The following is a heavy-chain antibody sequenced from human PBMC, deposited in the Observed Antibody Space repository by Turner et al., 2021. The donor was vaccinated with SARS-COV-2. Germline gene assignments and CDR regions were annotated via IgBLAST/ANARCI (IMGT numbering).Heavy chain of an antibody. J-gene: IGHJ6*02. Sequence: QVQLQESGPGLVKPSETLSLTCPVSGGSISSYYWSWIRQPPGKGLEWIGYIHYSGSTNYNPSLKSRVTISVDTSKNQFSLKLSSVTAADTAVYYCARHGFSGWDGGGMDVWGQGTTVTVSS. CDR3: ARHGFSGWDGGGMDV. CDR2: IHYSGST. D-gene: IGHD6-19*01. V-gene: IGHV4-59*08. CDR1: GGSISSYY.